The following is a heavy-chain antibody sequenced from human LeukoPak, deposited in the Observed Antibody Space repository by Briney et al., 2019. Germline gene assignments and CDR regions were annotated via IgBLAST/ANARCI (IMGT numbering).Heavy chain of an antibody. CDR3: VISSGYYTYDY. D-gene: IGHD3-22*01. V-gene: IGHV4-4*08. J-gene: IGHJ4*02. CDR1: GGSVSSYY. Sequence: SETLSLTCSVSGGSVSSYYWSWIRQSPGKGLEWIGYIHNSGRTNYNPSLKSRVTGFVDTSKNQVSLRLSSVTAADTAVYYCVISSGYYTYDYWGQGTLVTVSS. CDR2: IHNSGRT.